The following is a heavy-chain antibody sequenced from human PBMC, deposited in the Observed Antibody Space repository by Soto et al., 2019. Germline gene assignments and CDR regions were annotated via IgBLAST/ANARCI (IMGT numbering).Heavy chain of an antibody. CDR3: AKGTSNLDF. CDR1: GFTFSSFA. J-gene: IGHJ4*02. V-gene: IGHV3-23*01. Sequence: EVQVLESGGGSVQPGGSLRLSCAASGFTFSSFAMTWVRQAPGEGLEWLSSIGVSGVPTYYTDSVKGRFTISRDNSKNTLYLQMSSLRAEDTAVYYCAKGTSNLDFWGQRILVTVSS. CDR2: IGVSGVPT.